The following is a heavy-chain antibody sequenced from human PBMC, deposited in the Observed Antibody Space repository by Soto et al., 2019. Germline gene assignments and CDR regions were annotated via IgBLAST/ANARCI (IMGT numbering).Heavy chain of an antibody. Sequence: QVQLVQSGAEVKKSGASVKVSCKASGYTFTSHDINWVRQATGQGLEWMGWMNPNSGNTGYAQKFQGRVTMTRNTSISTGYMEVSSLRSEDTAVYYCARWDYGVYARFDYWGQGTLVTVSS. V-gene: IGHV1-8*01. CDR2: MNPNSGNT. J-gene: IGHJ4*02. CDR1: GYTFTSHD. CDR3: ARWDYGVYARFDY. D-gene: IGHD4-17*01.